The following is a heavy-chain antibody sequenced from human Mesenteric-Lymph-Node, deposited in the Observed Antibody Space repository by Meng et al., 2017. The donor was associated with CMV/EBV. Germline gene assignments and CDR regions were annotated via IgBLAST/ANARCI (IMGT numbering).Heavy chain of an antibody. CDR3: AHSTYYDRSGYSNYLDY. D-gene: IGHD3-22*01. CDR2: IYWDDDK. CDR1: SLSTSGVG. V-gene: IGHV2-5*02. Sequence: SLSTSGVGVGWIRQPPGKALEWLALIYWDDDKRYSPSLESRLTITKDTSKNQVVLTMTNMDPVDTATYYCAHSTYYDRSGYSNYLDYWGQGTLVTVSS. J-gene: IGHJ4*02.